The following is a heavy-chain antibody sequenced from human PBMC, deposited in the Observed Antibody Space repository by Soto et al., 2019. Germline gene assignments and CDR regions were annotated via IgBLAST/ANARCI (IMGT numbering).Heavy chain of an antibody. J-gene: IGHJ4*02. Sequence: EVQVVESGGGLVRPGGSLRLSCVTSGFSFSSYTMHWVRQAPGRGLEWVSDISSGSTTISYTDSVKGRFSVSRDNAKXXLXXQMNSLRAEDTAVYYCARDRGDCSGGNCYETGADYWGQGTLVTVSS. CDR1: GFSFSSYT. V-gene: IGHV3-48*01. CDR2: ISSGSTTI. CDR3: ARDRGDCSGGNCYETGADY. D-gene: IGHD2-15*01.